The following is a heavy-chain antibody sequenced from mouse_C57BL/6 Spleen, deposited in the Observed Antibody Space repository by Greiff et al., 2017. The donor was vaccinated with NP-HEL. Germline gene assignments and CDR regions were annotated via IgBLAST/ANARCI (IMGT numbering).Heavy chain of an antibody. J-gene: IGHJ1*03. CDR3: ARRAAQAPLYWYFDV. V-gene: IGHV5-12*01. Sequence: EVQLVESGGGLVQPGGSLKLSCAASGFTFSDYYMYWVRQTPEKRLEWVAYISNGGGSTYYPDTVKGRFTISRDNAKNTLYLQMSRLKSEDTAMYYCARRAAQAPLYWYFDVWGTGTTVTVSS. CDR1: GFTFSDYY. D-gene: IGHD3-2*02. CDR2: ISNGGGST.